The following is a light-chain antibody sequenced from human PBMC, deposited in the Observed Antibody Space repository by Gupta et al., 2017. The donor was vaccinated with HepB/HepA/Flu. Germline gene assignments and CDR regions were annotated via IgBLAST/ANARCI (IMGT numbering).Light chain of an antibody. CDR2: DAS. CDR1: QSVSSY. J-gene: IGKJ4*01. V-gene: IGKV3D-11*02. Sequence: EIVLTQSPATLSLSPGERATLSCRASQSVSSYLAWYQQKPGQAPRLLIYDASNRATGIPARFSGSGTGTDFTLTISILDPEDFAVYYCQQRSNWPLTFGRGTKVEIK. CDR3: QQRSNWPLT.